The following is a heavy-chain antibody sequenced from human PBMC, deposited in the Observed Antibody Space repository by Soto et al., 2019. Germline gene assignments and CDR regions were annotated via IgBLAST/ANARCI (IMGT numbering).Heavy chain of an antibody. CDR2: ISYDGSNK. V-gene: IGHV3-30*18. CDR3: AKDKRGRTMVRTTDLYYFDY. CDR1: GFTFSSYG. J-gene: IGHJ4*02. D-gene: IGHD3-10*01. Sequence: GGSLRLSCAASGFTFSSYGMHWVRQAPGKGLEWVAVISYDGSNKYYADSVKGRFTISRDNSKNTLYLQMNSLRAEDTAVYYCAKDKRGRTMVRTTDLYYFDYWGQGTLVTVSS.